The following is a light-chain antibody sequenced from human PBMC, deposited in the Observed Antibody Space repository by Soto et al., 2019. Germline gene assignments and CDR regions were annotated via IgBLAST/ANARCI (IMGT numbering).Light chain of an antibody. V-gene: IGKV1-39*01. J-gene: IGKJ2*01. CDR3: QQCYSTPIT. CDR1: QSISTY. Sequence: DIQMTHPPSSLSASVGDRVTITSRASQSISTYLNWYQQKPRKAHKLLIYAASSLQSGVPSRFSGSGSGTDFTLTISSLQPEDFATYYCQQCYSTPITFGQGTKLQIK. CDR2: AAS.